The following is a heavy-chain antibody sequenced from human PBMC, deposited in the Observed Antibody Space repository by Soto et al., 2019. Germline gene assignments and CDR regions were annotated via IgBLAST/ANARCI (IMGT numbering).Heavy chain of an antibody. V-gene: IGHV3-64*04. CDR2: IRGNGDPP. Sequence: GGSLRLSCSASGFTFSSYAMHWVRQAPGKGLEYVSGIRGNGDPPFYADSVKGRFTISRDNSRNTLFLHVNSPRADDTGVYYCAIARVADSSLDHWGQGTLVTVSS. CDR1: GFTFSSYA. CDR3: AIARVADSSLDH. D-gene: IGHD3-3*01. J-gene: IGHJ4*02.